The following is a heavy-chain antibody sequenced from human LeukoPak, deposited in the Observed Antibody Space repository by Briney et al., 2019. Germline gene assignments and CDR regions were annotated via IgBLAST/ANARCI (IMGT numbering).Heavy chain of an antibody. D-gene: IGHD2-21*01. V-gene: IGHV1-46*01. CDR2: INPSGGST. CDR3: ARGYLLQVPGFDY. Sequence: ASVKVSCKASGYTFTTYYMHWVRQAPGQGLEWMGIINPSGGSTNYAQKLQGRVTMTTDTSTSTAYMELRSLRSDDTAVYYCARGYLLQVPGFDYWGQGTLVTVSS. CDR1: GYTFTTYY. J-gene: IGHJ4*02.